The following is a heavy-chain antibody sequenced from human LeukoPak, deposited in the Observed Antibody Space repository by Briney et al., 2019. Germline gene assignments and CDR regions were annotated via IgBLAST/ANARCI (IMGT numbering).Heavy chain of an antibody. CDR3: TRGYYEPFDR. CDR2: MDFSGSI. D-gene: IGHD3-22*01. V-gene: IGHV4-59*01. J-gene: IGHJ5*02. Sequence: SETLSLTCTVAGGSISSSYWNWIRQSPGKGLEWIGNMDFSGSIKYNPSLRSRVTMSLDTSKNQVSLKLRSVTAADTATYYCTRGYYEPFDRWGQGTLVIVSS. CDR1: GGSISSSY.